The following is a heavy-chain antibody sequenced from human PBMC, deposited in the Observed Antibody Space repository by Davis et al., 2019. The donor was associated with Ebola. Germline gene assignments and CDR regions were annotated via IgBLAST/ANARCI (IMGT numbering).Heavy chain of an antibody. J-gene: IGHJ6*04. V-gene: IGHV3-23*01. Sequence: PGGSLRLSCTDSVITFSSYAMTWVRQAPGKGLEWVSAISGSGGSTYYADSVKGRFTISRDNSKNTLHLQMNRLRVEDTAVYFCAREPTGNYYYFYGMDVWGKGTTVSVSS. CDR1: VITFSSYA. D-gene: IGHD4-11*01. CDR3: AREPTGNYYYFYGMDV. CDR2: ISGSGGST.